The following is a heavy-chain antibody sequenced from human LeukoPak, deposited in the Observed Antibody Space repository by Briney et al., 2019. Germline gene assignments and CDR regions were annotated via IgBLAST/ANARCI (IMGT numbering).Heavy chain of an antibody. V-gene: IGHV4-61*02. CDR3: VATDFWSGSFDY. CDR1: GGSISSGSYY. J-gene: IGHJ4*02. D-gene: IGHD3-3*01. Sequence: PSETLSLTCTVSGGSISSGSYYWSWIRQPAGKGLEWIGRIYTSGSTNYNPSLKSRVTISVDTSKNQFSLKLSSVTAADTAVYYCVATDFWSGSFDYWGQGTLVTVSS. CDR2: IYTSGST.